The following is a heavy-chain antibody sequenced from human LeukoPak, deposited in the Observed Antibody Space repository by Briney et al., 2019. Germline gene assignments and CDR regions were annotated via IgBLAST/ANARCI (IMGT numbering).Heavy chain of an antibody. J-gene: IGHJ5*02. D-gene: IGHD5-18*01. CDR3: ARVVRGYSYGFLIWFDP. CDR2: IYYSGST. Sequence: SETLSLTCTVSGGSISSSSYYWGWIRQPPGKGLEWIGSIYYSGSTYYNPSLKSRVTISVDTSKNQFSLKLSSVTAADTAVYYCARVVRGYSYGFLIWFDPWGQGTLVTVSS. CDR1: GGSISSSSYY. V-gene: IGHV4-39*07.